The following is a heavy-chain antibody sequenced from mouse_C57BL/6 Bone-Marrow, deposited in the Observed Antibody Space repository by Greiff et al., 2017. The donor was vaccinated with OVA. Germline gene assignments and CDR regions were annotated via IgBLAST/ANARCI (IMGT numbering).Heavy chain of an antibody. CDR1: GYSFTGYF. V-gene: IGHV1-20*01. CDR2: INPYNGDT. J-gene: IGHJ4*01. Sequence: EVQLQHSGPELVKPGDSVKISCKASGYSFTGYFMNWVMQSHGKSLEWIGRINPYNGDTFYNQKFKGKATLTVDKSSSTAHMELRSLTSEDSAVYYCAREGLLRSYYAMDYWGQGTSVTVSS. CDR3: AREGLLRSYYAMDY. D-gene: IGHD1-1*01.